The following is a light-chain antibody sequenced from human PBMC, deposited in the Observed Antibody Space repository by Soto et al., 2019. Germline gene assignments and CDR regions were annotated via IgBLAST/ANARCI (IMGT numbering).Light chain of an antibody. CDR2: GNS. CDR1: SSNIGAGYD. J-gene: IGLJ2*01. V-gene: IGLV1-40*01. Sequence: QSVLTQPPSVSGAPGQRVTISCTGSSSNIGAGYDVQWYQQLPGAAPKLLIFGNSNRPSGVPDRFSGSRSGTSASLAITGFQAEDEADYFCQSYDISLSVSVIFGGGTKVTVL. CDR3: QSYDISLSVSVI.